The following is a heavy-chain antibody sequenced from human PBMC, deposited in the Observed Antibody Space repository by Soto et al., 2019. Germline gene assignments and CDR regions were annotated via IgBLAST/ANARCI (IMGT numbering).Heavy chain of an antibody. CDR2: IIPIFGTA. J-gene: IGHJ6*02. V-gene: IGHV1-69*13. Sequence: SVKVSCKASGGTFSSYAISWVRQAPGQGLEWMGGIIPIFGTANYAQKFQGRVTITADESTSTAYMELSSLRSEDTAVYYCARECGSGQCSRYYYYYYGMDVWG. D-gene: IGHD3-10*01. CDR3: ARECGSGQCSRYYYYYYGMDV. CDR1: GGTFSSYA.